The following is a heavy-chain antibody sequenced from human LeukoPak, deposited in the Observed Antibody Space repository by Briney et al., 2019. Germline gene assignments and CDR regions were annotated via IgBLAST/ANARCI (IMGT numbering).Heavy chain of an antibody. CDR3: AREENGDFPYYYYYMDV. CDR2: ISSSSYI. CDR1: GFTFSSYE. D-gene: IGHD4-17*01. Sequence: GGSLRLSCAASGFTFSSYEMNWVRQAPGKGLEWVSYISSSSYIYYADSVKGRFTISRDNAKNSLYLQMNSLRAEDTAVYYCAREENGDFPYYYYYMDVWGKGTTVTVSS. J-gene: IGHJ6*03. V-gene: IGHV3-21*05.